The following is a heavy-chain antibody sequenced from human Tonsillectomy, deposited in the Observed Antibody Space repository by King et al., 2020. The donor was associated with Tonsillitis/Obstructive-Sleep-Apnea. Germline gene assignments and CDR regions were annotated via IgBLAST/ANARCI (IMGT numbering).Heavy chain of an antibody. Sequence: QLVQSGAEVKKPGESLKISCKGSGYSFTSYWSGWVRQMPGKGLEWWGILYPGDSDTRYSPSFQGQVTITADKSISTAYLQWSSLKASDTAMYYCARRYDFWSSCFDYWGQGTLVTVSS. CDR1: GYSFTSYW. J-gene: IGHJ4*02. V-gene: IGHV5-51*01. CDR3: ARRYDFWSSCFDY. D-gene: IGHD3-3*01. CDR2: LYPGDSDT.